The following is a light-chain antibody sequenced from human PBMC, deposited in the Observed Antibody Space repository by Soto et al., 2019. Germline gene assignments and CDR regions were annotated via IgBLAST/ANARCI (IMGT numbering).Light chain of an antibody. CDR2: GAS. CDR3: QHYNHWPA. CDR1: QSVSSK. V-gene: IGKV3-15*01. Sequence: EIVMTQSPATLSVSPGERATLSCRASQSVSSKLAWYQQKPGQAPRLLIYGASTMATGVPARFSCSGSGTEFTLTISRLQSEDFAVYYCQHYNHWPAFGQGTKVEIK. J-gene: IGKJ1*01.